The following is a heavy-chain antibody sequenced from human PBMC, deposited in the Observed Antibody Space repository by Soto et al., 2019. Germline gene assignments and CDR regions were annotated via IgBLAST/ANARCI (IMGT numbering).Heavy chain of an antibody. CDR1: GFTFSSYA. CDR2: ISSTTNYI. V-gene: IGHV3-21*06. Sequence: GGSLRLSCAASGFTFSSYAMSWVRQAPGKGLEWVSSISSTTNYIYYGDSMKGRFTISRDNAKNSLYLEMNSLRAEDTAVYYCARESEDLTSNFDYWGQGTLVTVSS. CDR3: ARESEDLTSNFDY. J-gene: IGHJ4*02.